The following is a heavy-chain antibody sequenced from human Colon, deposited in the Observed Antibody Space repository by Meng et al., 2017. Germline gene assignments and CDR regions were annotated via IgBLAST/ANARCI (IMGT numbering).Heavy chain of an antibody. V-gene: IGHV1-69*02. CDR3: ASHSVTNNGDS. D-gene: IGHD5/OR15-5a*01. Sequence: QVQLVQSGAEVKNPGSSVKVSCTSSGDTFSSYNVSWVRQAPGQGLEWMGMIIPFLGMPNSAQKFQGRVSISADKSTSTAYMELTSLTSEGWAVYYCASHSVTNNGDSWGQGTLVTVSS. CDR2: IIPFLGMP. J-gene: IGHJ5*01. CDR1: GDTFSSYN.